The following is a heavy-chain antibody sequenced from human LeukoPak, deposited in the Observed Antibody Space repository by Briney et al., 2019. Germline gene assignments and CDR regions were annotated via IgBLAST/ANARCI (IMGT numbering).Heavy chain of an antibody. D-gene: IGHD2-8*01. J-gene: IGHJ4*02. Sequence: PGGSLRLSCVAFGLTFSSYSMSWVRQAPGRGLKGVSSISRSGNNKYYADSVKGRFTMSRYNAKNSLYLQMNSLRAEDTAVYYCASRSCSDGVCPFDHWGQGTLVTVSS. CDR1: GLTFSSYS. CDR3: ASRSCSDGVCPFDH. V-gene: IGHV3-21*01. CDR2: ISRSGNNK.